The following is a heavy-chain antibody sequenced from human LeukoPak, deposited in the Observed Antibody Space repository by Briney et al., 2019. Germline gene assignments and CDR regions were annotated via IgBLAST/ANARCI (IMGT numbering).Heavy chain of an antibody. D-gene: IGHD4-17*01. V-gene: IGHV3-23*01. Sequence: GGSLRLSCAASGFTFSSYAMSWVRQAPGKGLEWVCTVTNSGGSTYHADSVKGRFTISRDNSKNTLSLQMNSLRAEDTAVYYCAKHDYGDFTPSPFPIWGQGTLVTVSS. J-gene: IGHJ4*02. CDR2: VTNSGGST. CDR3: AKHDYGDFTPSPFPI. CDR1: GFTFSSYA.